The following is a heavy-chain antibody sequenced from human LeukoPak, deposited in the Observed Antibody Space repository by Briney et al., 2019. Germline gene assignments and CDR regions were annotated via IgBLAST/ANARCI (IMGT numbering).Heavy chain of an antibody. CDR1: GYTFTGYY. CDR3: ARVDTAVVPAVTWFDP. CDR2: INPNSGGT. D-gene: IGHD2-2*03. V-gene: IGHV1-2*02. J-gene: IGHJ5*02. Sequence: ASVKVSCKASGYTFTGYYMHWVRQAPGQGLEWMGWINPNSGGTNYAQKFQGRVTMSRDTSISTAYMELSRLRSDDTAVYYCARVDTAVVPAVTWFDPWGQGTLVTVSS.